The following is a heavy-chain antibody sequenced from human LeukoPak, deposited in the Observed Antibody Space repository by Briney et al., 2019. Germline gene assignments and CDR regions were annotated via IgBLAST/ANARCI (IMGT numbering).Heavy chain of an antibody. J-gene: IGHJ4*02. CDR3: GKEVERHFDLKY. CDR2: INIDERIT. V-gene: IGHV3-74*01. Sequence: GGSLRLSCAASGFSFSTQRMHWVRQAPGKGLVWVSYINIDERITGYADSVKGRFTISRDNAKNTLYLQMNSLRAEDTAVYYCGKEVERHFDLKYWGQGTLVTVSS. CDR1: GFSFSTQR.